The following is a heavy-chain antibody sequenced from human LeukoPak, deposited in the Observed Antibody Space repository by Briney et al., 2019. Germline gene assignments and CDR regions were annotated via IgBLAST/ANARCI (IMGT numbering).Heavy chain of an antibody. V-gene: IGHV1-18*01. CDR1: GYTFTSYG. Sequence: GASVKVSCKASGYTFTSYGISCVRQAPGQGLEWMGWISAYNGNTNYAQKLQGRVTMTTDTSTSTANMELRSLRSDDTAVYHCARVIVVVPAASYYFDYWGQGTLVTVSS. CDR3: ARVIVVVPAASYYFDY. J-gene: IGHJ4*02. CDR2: ISAYNGNT. D-gene: IGHD2-2*01.